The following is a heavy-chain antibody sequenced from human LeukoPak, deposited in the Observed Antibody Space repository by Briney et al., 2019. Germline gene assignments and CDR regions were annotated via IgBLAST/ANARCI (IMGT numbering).Heavy chain of an antibody. Sequence: PGGSLRLSCAASGFTFSSYWMSWVRQAPGKGLEWVANIKQDGSEKYYVDSVKGRFTISRDNAKSSLYLQMNSLRAEDTAVYYCARGNYPYSSGWYLEDYWGQGTLVTVSS. D-gene: IGHD6-19*01. CDR1: GFTFSSYW. CDR3: ARGNYPYSSGWYLEDY. V-gene: IGHV3-7*01. J-gene: IGHJ4*02. CDR2: IKQDGSEK.